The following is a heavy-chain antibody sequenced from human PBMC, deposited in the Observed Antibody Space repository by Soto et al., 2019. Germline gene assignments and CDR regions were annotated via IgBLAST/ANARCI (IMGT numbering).Heavy chain of an antibody. CDR2: MNPNTGNT. CDR3: ARGSNHCSGGSCYSDWFDP. Sequence: QVQLVQSGAEVKKPGASVRVSCKASGYTFTSSDVYWVRQATGQGLELMGWMNPNTGNTGYAQKFQGRCTMTRNTSISTAYMGLSSLRSEDTAVYYCARGSNHCSGGSCYSDWFDPWGQGTPVTVSS. D-gene: IGHD2-15*01. CDR1: GYTFTSSD. V-gene: IGHV1-8*01. J-gene: IGHJ5*02.